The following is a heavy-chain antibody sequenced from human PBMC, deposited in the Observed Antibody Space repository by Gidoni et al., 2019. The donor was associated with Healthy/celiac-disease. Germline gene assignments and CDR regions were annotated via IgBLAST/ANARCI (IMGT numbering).Heavy chain of an antibody. CDR1: GYTFTSYG. D-gene: IGHD3-22*01. CDR2: ISAYNGNT. Sequence: QVQQVQSGAEVKKRGGSVKVSCKASGYTFTSYGISWVRQAPGQGLEWMGWISAYNGNTNYAQKLQGIVTMTTDTSTSTAYMALRSLCSDDGSGYLDAFDIWGQGTMVTVSS. CDR3: AFDI. J-gene: IGHJ3*02. V-gene: IGHV1-18*01.